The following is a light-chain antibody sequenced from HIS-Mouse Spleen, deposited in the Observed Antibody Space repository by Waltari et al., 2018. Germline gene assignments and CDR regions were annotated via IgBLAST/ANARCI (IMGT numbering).Light chain of an antibody. Sequence: SYELTQPPSVSVSPGQTARITCSGDALPKKYAYWYQQKTRQAPVLVINEDSKRPSVIPERFCGSSSGTMATLTISGAQVEDEADYYCYSTDSSGNHRVFGGGTKLTVL. CDR2: EDS. V-gene: IGLV3-10*01. CDR1: ALPKKY. CDR3: YSTDSSGNHRV. J-gene: IGLJ2*01.